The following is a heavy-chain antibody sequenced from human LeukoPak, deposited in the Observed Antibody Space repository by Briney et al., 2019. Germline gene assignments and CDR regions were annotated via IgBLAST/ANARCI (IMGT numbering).Heavy chain of an antibody. J-gene: IGHJ4*02. V-gene: IGHV3-66*01. CDR1: GFTFSDNY. D-gene: IGHD3-10*01. CDR2: IYSGGGT. CDR3: VRDEGFHGSGSN. Sequence: GGSLRLSCAASGFTFSDNYMSWVRQAPGKGLEWVAVIYSGGGTYYSHSVKGRFTISRDNSKNTLYLQMNTLRVGDTAVYYCVRDEGFHGSGSNWGPGTLVTVSS.